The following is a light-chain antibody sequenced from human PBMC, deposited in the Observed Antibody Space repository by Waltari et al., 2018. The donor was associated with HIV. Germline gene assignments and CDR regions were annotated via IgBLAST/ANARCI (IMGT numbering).Light chain of an antibody. CDR2: EVT. CDR1: SSDVGGYNF. Sequence: ISCTGTSSDVGGYNFVSWYQQHPGKAPKLMIFEVTKRPSGVPARFSGSKTGNTASLTVSGLQADDEADYYCSSYAGGNNLVFGGGTKLTVL. CDR3: SSYAGGNNLV. J-gene: IGLJ2*01. V-gene: IGLV2-8*01.